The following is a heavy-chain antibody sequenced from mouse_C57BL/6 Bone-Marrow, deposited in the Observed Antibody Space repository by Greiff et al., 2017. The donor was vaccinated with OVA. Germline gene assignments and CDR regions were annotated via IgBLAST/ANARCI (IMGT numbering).Heavy chain of an antibody. CDR2: ISDGGSYT. CDR3: ARDYLAWFAY. J-gene: IGHJ3*01. CDR1: GFTFSSYA. D-gene: IGHD1-1*01. V-gene: IGHV5-4*01. Sequence: DVHLVESGGGLVKPGGSLKLSCAASGFTFSSYAMSWVRQTPEKRLEWVATISDGGSYTYYPDNVKGRFTISRDNAKNNLYLQMSHLKSEDTAMYYCARDYLAWFAYWGQGTLVTVSA.